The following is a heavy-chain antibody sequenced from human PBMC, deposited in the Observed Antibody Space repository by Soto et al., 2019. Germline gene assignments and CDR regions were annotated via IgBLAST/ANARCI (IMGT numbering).Heavy chain of an antibody. V-gene: IGHV1-18*01. CDR2: IATYNTNR. Sequence: GASVKVSCKTSGDTFTNFGLSWVRQAPGQGLEWMGWIATYNTNRNYAQKFRGRLTLTTDTSTSTAYMELKSLGYDDTAVYYCARVLRGVVNWFDPWGQGTLVTVSS. CDR1: GDTFTNFG. D-gene: IGHD3-10*01. J-gene: IGHJ5*02. CDR3: ARVLRGVVNWFDP.